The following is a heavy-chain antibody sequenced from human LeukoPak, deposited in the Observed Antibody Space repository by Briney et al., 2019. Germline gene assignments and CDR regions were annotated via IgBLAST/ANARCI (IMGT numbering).Heavy chain of an antibody. Sequence: SETLSLTCEVSGYSISSDKYWGWIRQPPGKGLEWLGTIYHTGSTFFNPSLKSRVSISVYTSKNQFSLRFTSVTAADTAVYYCARSHSGWQGHNNWFDPWGQGTLVTVSS. D-gene: IGHD6-19*01. V-gene: IGHV4-38-2*01. CDR2: IYHTGST. CDR1: GYSISSDKY. J-gene: IGHJ5*02. CDR3: ARSHSGWQGHNNWFDP.